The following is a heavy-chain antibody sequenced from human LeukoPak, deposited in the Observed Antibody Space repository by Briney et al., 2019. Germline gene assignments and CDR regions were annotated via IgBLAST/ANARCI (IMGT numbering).Heavy chain of an antibody. CDR2: IYYSGST. V-gene: IGHV4-39*07. D-gene: IGHD3-10*01. J-gene: IGHJ4*02. CDR3: ARGVRGRALYYFDY. CDR1: GGSISSSSYY. Sequence: SSETLSLTCTVSGGSISSSSYYWGWIRQPPGKGLEWIGSIYYSGSTYYNPSLKSRVTISVDTSKNQFSLKLSSVTAADTAVYYCARGVRGRALYYFDYWGQGTLVTVSS.